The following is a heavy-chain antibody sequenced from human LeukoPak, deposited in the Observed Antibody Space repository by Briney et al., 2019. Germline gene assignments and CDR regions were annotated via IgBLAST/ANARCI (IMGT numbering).Heavy chain of an antibody. CDR1: GGSISSSSYY. D-gene: IGHD5-18*01. Sequence: PSETLSLTCTVSGGSISSSSYYWGWIRQPPGKGLEWIGSIYYSGSTNYNPSLKSRVTISVDTSKNQFSLKLSSVTAADTAVYYCAREVPLGWTAMPYYYYYYGMDVWGRGTTVTVSS. J-gene: IGHJ6*02. V-gene: IGHV4-39*07. CDR2: IYYSGST. CDR3: AREVPLGWTAMPYYYYYYGMDV.